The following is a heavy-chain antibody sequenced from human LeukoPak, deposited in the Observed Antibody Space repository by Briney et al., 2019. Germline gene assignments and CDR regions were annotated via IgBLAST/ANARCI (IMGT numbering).Heavy chain of an antibody. V-gene: IGHV3-11*04. Sequence: GGSLRLSCAAPGFTFSDYYMTWIRQTPGKGLEWVSYISDTARTKSYADSVKGRFTISRDNAKNSLYLQMNSLRVEDTAVYYCAGVNYWNYPFWGQGTLVTVSS. J-gene: IGHJ4*02. D-gene: IGHD1-7*01. CDR2: ISDTARTK. CDR3: AGVNYWNYPF. CDR1: GFTFSDYY.